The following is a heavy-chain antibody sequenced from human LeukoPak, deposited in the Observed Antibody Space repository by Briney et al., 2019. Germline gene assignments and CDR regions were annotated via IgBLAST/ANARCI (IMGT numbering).Heavy chain of an antibody. V-gene: IGHV3-20*04. J-gene: IGHJ4*02. CDR2: VNWNGGST. D-gene: IGHD4-17*01. CDR1: GFTFDDYG. Sequence: GGTLRLSCAASGFTFDDYGMSWVRQAPRKGRGWVCGVNWNGGSTGYADSLKGRFTISKANGKHSLYLQMNSLRAEDTALYYCARDGLTTVTTLGYYFAYWGQGTLVTVSS. CDR3: ARDGLTTVTTLGYYFAY.